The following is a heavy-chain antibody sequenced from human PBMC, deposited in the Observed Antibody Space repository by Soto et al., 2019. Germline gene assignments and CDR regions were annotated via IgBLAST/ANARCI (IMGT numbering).Heavy chain of an antibody. Sequence: VKVSCKASGGTFSSYAISWVRQAPGQGLEWMGGIIPIFGTANYAQKFQGRVTITADESTSTAYMEPSSLRSDDTAVYYCARGSRSAFDIWGQGTMVTVSS. J-gene: IGHJ3*02. CDR3: ARGSRSAFDI. V-gene: IGHV1-69*01. D-gene: IGHD6-13*01. CDR1: GGTFSSYA. CDR2: IIPIFGTA.